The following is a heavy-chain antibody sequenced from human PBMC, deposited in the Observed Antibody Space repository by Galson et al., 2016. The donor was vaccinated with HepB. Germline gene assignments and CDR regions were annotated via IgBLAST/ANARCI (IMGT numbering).Heavy chain of an antibody. Sequence: SVKVSCKASGYTFTSYDINWVRQATGQGLEWLGWMNPNSGDTGYAQKFQGRVTMTRDTSISTAYMELSSLTSEDTAVYYCAGNPSYTGIFDPWGQGTLVTVSS. CDR1: GYTFTSYD. D-gene: IGHD1-14*01. CDR2: MNPNSGDT. CDR3: AGNPSYTGIFDP. J-gene: IGHJ5*02. V-gene: IGHV1-8*01.